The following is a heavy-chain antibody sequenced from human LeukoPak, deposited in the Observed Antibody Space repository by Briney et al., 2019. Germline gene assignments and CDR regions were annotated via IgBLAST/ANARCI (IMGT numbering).Heavy chain of an antibody. D-gene: IGHD2-15*01. J-gene: IGHJ4*02. CDR1: GYTFTGYY. Sequence: GASVKVSCKASGYTFTGYYMHWVRQAPGQGLEWMGWINPNSGGTNYAQKFQGRVTMTRDTSISTAYMELSRLRSDDTAVYYCPRELYCSGGSCYSGLFDYWGQGTLVTVSS. CDR2: INPNSGGT. CDR3: PRELYCSGGSCYSGLFDY. V-gene: IGHV1-2*02.